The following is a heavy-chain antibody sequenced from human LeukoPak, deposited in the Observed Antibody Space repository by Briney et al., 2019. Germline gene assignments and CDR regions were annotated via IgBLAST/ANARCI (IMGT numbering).Heavy chain of an antibody. V-gene: IGHV4-4*07. CDR1: GGSISSYY. CDR2: IYTSGST. J-gene: IGHJ4*02. Sequence: PSETLSLTCTVSGGSISSYYWSWIRQPPGKGLEWIGLIYTSGSTNYNPSLKSRVTMSVDTSKNQFSLKLSSVTAADTAVYYCARDKGAMFDYWGQGTLVTVSS. CDR3: ARDKGAMFDY. D-gene: IGHD1-26*01.